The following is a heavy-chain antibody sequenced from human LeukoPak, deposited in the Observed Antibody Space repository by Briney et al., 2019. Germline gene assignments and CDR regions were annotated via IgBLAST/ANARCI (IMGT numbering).Heavy chain of an antibody. V-gene: IGHV3-53*01. D-gene: IGHD1-26*01. J-gene: IGHJ4*02. CDR1: GFTVSSNY. CDR3: ARVSGGSYYEVYLDY. CDR2: IYSGGST. Sequence: PGGSLRLSCAASGFTVSSNYMSWVRQAPGKGLEWVSVIYSGGSTYYADSVKGRFTISRDNSKNTLYLQMNSLRAEDTAVYYCARVSGGSYYEVYLDYWGQGTLVTVSS.